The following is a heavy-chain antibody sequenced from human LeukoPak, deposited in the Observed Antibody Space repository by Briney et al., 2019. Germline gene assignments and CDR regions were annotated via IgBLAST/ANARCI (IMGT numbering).Heavy chain of an antibody. V-gene: IGHV3-48*01. CDR1: GFTFSSYS. J-gene: IGHJ4*02. CDR3: ARGGVGATTEDFDY. Sequence: GGSLRLSCAASGFTFSSYSMNWVRQAPGKGLEWVSYISSSSSTIYYADSVKGRFTISRDNAKNSLYLQMNSLRAEDTAVYYCARGGVGATTEDFDYWGQGTLVTVSS. D-gene: IGHD1-26*01. CDR2: ISSSSSTI.